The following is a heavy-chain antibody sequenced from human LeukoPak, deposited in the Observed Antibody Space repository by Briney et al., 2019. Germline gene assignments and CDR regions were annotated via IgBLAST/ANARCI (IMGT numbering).Heavy chain of an antibody. CDR3: ARVRVTTVTRWYYGMDV. J-gene: IGHJ6*02. D-gene: IGHD4-17*01. CDR1: GGSFSGYY. CDR2: INHSGST. V-gene: IGHV4-34*01. Sequence: RPSETLSLTCAVYGGSFSGYYWSWIRQPPGKGLEWIGEINHSGSTNYNPSLKSRVTISVDTSKNQFSLKLSSVTAADTAVYYCARVRVTTVTRWYYGMDVWGQGTTVTVSS.